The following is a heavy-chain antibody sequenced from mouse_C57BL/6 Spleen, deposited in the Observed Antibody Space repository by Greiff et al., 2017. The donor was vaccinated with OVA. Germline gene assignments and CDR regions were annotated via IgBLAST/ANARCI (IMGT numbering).Heavy chain of an antibody. Sequence: EVKVVESGGGLVKPGGSLKLSCAASGFTFSSYAMSWVRQTPEKRLEWVATISDGGSYTYYPDNVKGRFTISRDNAKNNLYLQMSHLKSEDTAMYYCARAGPDWYFDVWGTGTTVTVSS. V-gene: IGHV5-4*03. D-gene: IGHD4-1*01. CDR2: ISDGGSYT. CDR3: ARAGPDWYFDV. J-gene: IGHJ1*03. CDR1: GFTFSSYA.